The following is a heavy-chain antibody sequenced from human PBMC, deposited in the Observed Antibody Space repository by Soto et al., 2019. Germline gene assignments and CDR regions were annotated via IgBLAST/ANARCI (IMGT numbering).Heavy chain of an antibody. CDR2: IYYSGST. Sequence: SETLSLTCTVSGGSISSYYWSWIRQPPGKGLEWIGYIYYSGSTNYNPSLKSRVTISVDTSKNQFSLKLSSVTAADTAVYYCARRGWGVYAIDYWGQGTLVTVSS. J-gene: IGHJ4*02. D-gene: IGHD2-8*01. CDR3: ARRGWGVYAIDY. V-gene: IGHV4-59*08. CDR1: GGSISSYY.